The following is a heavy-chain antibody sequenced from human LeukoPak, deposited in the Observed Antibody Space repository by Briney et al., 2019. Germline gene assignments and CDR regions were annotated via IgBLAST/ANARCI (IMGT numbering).Heavy chain of an antibody. D-gene: IGHD6-13*01. J-gene: IGHJ5*02. CDR2: IYSGGTT. CDR3: ASSSWSRSNWFDP. Sequence: PAGSLRLSCAASGFTVSSNSMTWVRQAPGKGLEWVSVIYSGGTTYYADSVKGRFTISRDNSKNTLYLQMNSLRLEDTAVYYCASSSWSRSNWFDPWGQGTLVTVSS. CDR1: GFTVSSNS. V-gene: IGHV3-66*02.